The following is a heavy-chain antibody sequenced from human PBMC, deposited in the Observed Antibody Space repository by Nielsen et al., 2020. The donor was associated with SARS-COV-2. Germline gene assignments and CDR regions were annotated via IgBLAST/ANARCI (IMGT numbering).Heavy chain of an antibody. CDR1: GYTFTGHY. CDR2: INPNSGGT. CDR3: ARDRDFWSRFGDV. J-gene: IGHJ6*02. V-gene: IGHV1-2*06. D-gene: IGHD3-3*01. Sequence: ASVKVSCKASGYTFTGHYMHWVRQAPGQGLEWMGRINPNSGGTNYAQKFQGRVTMTRDTSISTAYMELSRLRSDDTAVYYCARDRDFWSRFGDVWGQGTTVTVSS.